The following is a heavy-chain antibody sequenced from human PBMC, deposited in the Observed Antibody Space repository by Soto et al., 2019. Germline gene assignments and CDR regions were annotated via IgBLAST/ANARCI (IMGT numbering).Heavy chain of an antibody. CDR2: ISYDGSEK. CDR3: ARGPESGDF. Sequence: QVQLVESGGGVVQPGRALRLSCATSGFTFSTFSMHWVRQAPGKGLEWVAHISYDGSEKDYADSVKGRFTISRDNSDNTLFMHMNSLTSEDTCGYDCARGPESGDFWGQGTLVTVPS. D-gene: IGHD1-26*01. J-gene: IGHJ4*02. CDR1: GFTFSTFS. V-gene: IGHV3-30*04.